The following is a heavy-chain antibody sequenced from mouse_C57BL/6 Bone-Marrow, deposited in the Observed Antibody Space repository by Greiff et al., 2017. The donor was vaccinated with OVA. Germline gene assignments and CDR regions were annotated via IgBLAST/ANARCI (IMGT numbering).Heavy chain of an antibody. D-gene: IGHD1-1*01. J-gene: IGHJ2*01. Sequence: QLQQSGAELVRPGASVKLSCTASGFNIKDYYMHWVKQRPEQGLEWIGRIDPEDGDTEYAPKFQGKATMTADTSSNTAYLQLSSLTSEDTAVYYCTRSYGSSYGYLDYWGQGTTLTVSS. CDR1: GFNIKDYY. CDR3: TRSYGSSYGYLDY. V-gene: IGHV14-1*01. CDR2: IDPEDGDT.